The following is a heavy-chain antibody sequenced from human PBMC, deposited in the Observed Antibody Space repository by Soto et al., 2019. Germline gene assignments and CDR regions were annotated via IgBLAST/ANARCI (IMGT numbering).Heavy chain of an antibody. CDR1: GCPSTVPS. Sequence: ASLHSSSADSGCPSTVPSIAWVRQAPGQGLEWMGWINPSSGGTDIVETVKGRVTVNRETSIRTVLVAVNSLRSDDAGVYFCARDFSTYSNGVDTWGKET. D-gene: IGHD4-4*01. V-gene: IGHV1-2*02. J-gene: IGHJ6*04. CDR2: INPSSGGT. CDR3: ARDFSTYSNGVDT.